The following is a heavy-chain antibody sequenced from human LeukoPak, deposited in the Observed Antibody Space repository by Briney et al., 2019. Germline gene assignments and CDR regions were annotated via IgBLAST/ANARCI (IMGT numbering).Heavy chain of an antibody. Sequence: PSETLSLTCAVSGGSISSGGYYWSWIRQPPGKGLEWIGYIYYSGSTNYNPSLKSRVTISVDTSKNQFSLKLSSVTAADTAVYYCASGFRGWYIIDYWGQGTLVTVSS. CDR1: GGSISSGGYY. D-gene: IGHD6-19*01. V-gene: IGHV4-61*08. CDR3: ASGFRGWYIIDY. J-gene: IGHJ4*02. CDR2: IYYSGST.